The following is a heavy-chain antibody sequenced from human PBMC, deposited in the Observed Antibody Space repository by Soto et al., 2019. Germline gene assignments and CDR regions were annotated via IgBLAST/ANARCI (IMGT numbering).Heavy chain of an antibody. J-gene: IGHJ4*01. V-gene: IGHV3-9*01. CDR2: INWNSDNI. D-gene: IGHD3-3*01. Sequence: EVQLVESGGGLIQPGRSLRLSCAASGFSFGDYAMYWVRQAPGKGLEWVSGINWNSDNIGYADSVKGRFTISRDNAKNSLYLQMDSLRPGDTALYFCAKSSEIFGVGSRGGIDYWGQGTLVSVSS. CDR3: AKSSEIFGVGSRGGIDY. CDR1: GFSFGDYA.